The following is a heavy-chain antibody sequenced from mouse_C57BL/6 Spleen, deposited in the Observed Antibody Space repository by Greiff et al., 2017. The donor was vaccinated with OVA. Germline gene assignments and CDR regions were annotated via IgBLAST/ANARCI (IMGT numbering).Heavy chain of an antibody. V-gene: IGHV1-52*01. Sequence: QVQLQQPGAELVRPGSSVKLSCKASGYTFTSYWMHWVKQRPIQGLEWIGNIDPSDSETHYNQKFKDKATFTVDKSSSTAYMQLRSLTSEDSAVYYCARWATGAPFAYWGQGTLVTVSA. D-gene: IGHD3-1*01. CDR1: GYTFTSYW. J-gene: IGHJ3*01. CDR2: IDPSDSET. CDR3: ARWATGAPFAY.